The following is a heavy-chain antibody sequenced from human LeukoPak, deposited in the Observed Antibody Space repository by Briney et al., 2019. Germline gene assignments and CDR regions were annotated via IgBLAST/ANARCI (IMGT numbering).Heavy chain of an antibody. CDR3: TTEARDYDILTGPGY. CDR2: IKSKTDGGTT. D-gene: IGHD3-9*01. J-gene: IGHJ4*02. Sequence: PGGSLRLSCAASGFTFSNAWMSWVRQAPGKGLEWVGRIKSKTDGGTTDYAAPVKGRFTISRDDSKNTLYLQMNSLKTEDTAVYYCTTEARDYDILTGPGYWGQGTLVTVSS. V-gene: IGHV3-15*01. CDR1: GFTFSNAW.